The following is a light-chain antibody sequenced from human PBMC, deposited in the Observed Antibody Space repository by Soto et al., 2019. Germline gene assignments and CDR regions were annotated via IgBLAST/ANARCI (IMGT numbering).Light chain of an antibody. J-gene: IGLJ2*01. CDR1: SGHSSYA. V-gene: IGLV4-69*01. CDR2: LNSDGSH. CDR3: QTWDTGIVI. Sequence: QSVLTQSPSASASLGASVKLTCTLSSGHSSYAIAWHQQQPEKGPRYLMKLNSDGSHSKGDGIPDRFSGSSSGAERYLTISSLQSEDEADYYCQTWDTGIVIFGGGTKLTFL.